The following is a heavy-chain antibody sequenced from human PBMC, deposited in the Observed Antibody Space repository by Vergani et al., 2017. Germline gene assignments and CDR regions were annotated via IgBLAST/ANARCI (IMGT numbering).Heavy chain of an antibody. CDR2: IQKDGIDK. CDR1: GFPFSTYG. CDR3: AKVPLYYYDSSGYKVGDDY. D-gene: IGHD3-22*01. V-gene: IGHV3-30*02. J-gene: IGHJ4*02. Sequence: QVQLVESGGGVVQPGESLRLSCAASGFPFSTYGMHWVRQAPGKGLEWVAFIQKDGIDKFYADSVRGRFTISRDISKNTLYLQMNSLRAEDTAVYYCAKVPLYYYDSSGYKVGDDYWGQGTLVTVSS.